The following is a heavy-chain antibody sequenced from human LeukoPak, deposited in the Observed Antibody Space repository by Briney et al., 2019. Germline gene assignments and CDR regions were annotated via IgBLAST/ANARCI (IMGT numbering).Heavy chain of an antibody. CDR1: GYTLTSFG. V-gene: IGHV1-18*01. CDR3: ARDFDHFYMDV. Sequence: GESLKISCKASGYTLTSFGISWVRQAPGQGLEWMGWISAYNGNTNYAQKLQGRVTMTTDTSTSTAYMELRSQRSDDTAVYYCARDFDHFYMDVWGKGTTVTVSS. J-gene: IGHJ6*03. CDR2: ISAYNGNT.